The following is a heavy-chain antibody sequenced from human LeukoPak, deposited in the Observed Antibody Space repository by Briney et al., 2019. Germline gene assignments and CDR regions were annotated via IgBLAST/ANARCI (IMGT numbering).Heavy chain of an antibody. CDR1: GGSFSGYY. D-gene: IGHD3-22*01. CDR3: ARSRVATNIVVVYDY. V-gene: IGHV4-34*01. CDR2: INHSGST. J-gene: IGHJ4*02. Sequence: PSETLSLTCAVYGGSFSGYYWSWIRQPPGKGLEWIGEINHSGSTNYNPSLKSRVTISVDTSKNQFSLKLSSVTAADTAVYYCARSRVATNIVVVYDYWGQGTLVTVSS.